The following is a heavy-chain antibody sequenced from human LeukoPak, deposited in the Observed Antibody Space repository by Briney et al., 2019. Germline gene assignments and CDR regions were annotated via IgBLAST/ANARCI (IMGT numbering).Heavy chain of an antibody. Sequence: PGGSLRLSCAASGFTFDDYGMSWVRQAPGKGLEWVSGINWNGGSTGYADSVKGRFTISRDNSKNSLYLQMNSLRTEDTALYYCAKESEVTAAFDYWGQGTLVTVSS. J-gene: IGHJ4*02. D-gene: IGHD6-13*01. CDR2: INWNGGST. V-gene: IGHV3-20*04. CDR1: GFTFDDYG. CDR3: AKESEVTAAFDY.